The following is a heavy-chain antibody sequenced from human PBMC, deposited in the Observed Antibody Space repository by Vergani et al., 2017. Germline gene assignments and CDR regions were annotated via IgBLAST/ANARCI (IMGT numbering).Heavy chain of an antibody. CDR1: GYTFTSYA. CDR3: AALEGATFVY. J-gene: IGHJ4*02. CDR2: SNAGNGNT. Sequence: QVQLVQSGAEVKKPGASVKVSCKASGYTFTSYAMHWVRQAPGQRLEWMGWSNAGNGNTNYAQKFQERVTITRDMSTSTAYMELSSLRSEDTAVYYCAALEGATFVYWGQGTLVTVSS. D-gene: IGHD1-26*01. V-gene: IGHV1-3*02.